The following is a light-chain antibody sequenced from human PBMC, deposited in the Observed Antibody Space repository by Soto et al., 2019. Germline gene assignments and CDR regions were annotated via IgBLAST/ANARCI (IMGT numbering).Light chain of an antibody. CDR1: SSDVGSYNL. V-gene: IGLV2-23*01. J-gene: IGLJ1*01. CDR2: GGT. CDR3: CPYARLTTYYV. Sequence: QSALAQPASVSGSPGQSITISCTGTSSDVGSYNLVSWYQQHPGEAPKLMIYGGTKRPSGVSNRFSGSKSGNTASLTISGLQAEDEADYYCCPYARLTTYYVFGTGTKVTVL.